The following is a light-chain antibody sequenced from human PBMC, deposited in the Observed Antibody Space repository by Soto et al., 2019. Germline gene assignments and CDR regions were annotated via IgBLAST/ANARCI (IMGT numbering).Light chain of an antibody. CDR3: QQYSSTPLT. Sequence: DIVMTQSPDSLAVSLGERATINCKSSQSVLYSSNNKNYLAWYQQKPGQPPKLLIYWASTRESGVPDRVSGSGSVTDFTLTISSLEAEDVEVYYCQQYSSTPLTFGEGTKVEIK. CDR2: WAS. V-gene: IGKV4-1*01. CDR1: QSVLYSSNNKNY. J-gene: IGKJ4*01.